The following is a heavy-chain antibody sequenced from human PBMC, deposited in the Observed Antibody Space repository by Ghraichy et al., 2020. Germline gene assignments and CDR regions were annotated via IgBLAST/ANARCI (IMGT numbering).Heavy chain of an antibody. CDR3: ARDGYGDLYFDY. CDR2: IYSGGST. V-gene: IGHV3-53*01. CDR1: GFTVSSNY. J-gene: IGHJ4*02. Sequence: GGSLRLSCAASGFTVSSNYMSWVRQAPGKGLEWVSVIYSGGSTYYADSVKGRFTISRDNSKNTLYLQMNSLRAEDTAVYYCARDGYGDLYFDYWGQGTLVTVSS. D-gene: IGHD4-17*01.